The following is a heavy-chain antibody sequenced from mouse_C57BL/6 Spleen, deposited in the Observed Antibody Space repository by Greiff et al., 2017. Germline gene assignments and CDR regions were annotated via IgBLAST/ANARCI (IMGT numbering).Heavy chain of an antibody. V-gene: IGHV1-15*01. D-gene: IGHD1-1*01. CDR1: GYTFTDYE. Sequence: QVQLQQSGAELVRPGASVTLSCTASGYTFTDYEMHWVKQTPVHGLEWIGAIDPETGGTASNQKFKGKAILTADKSSSTAYRELRSLTSEDSAVYYGTRCPSYYYGRGGFDYWGQGTTLTVSA. CDR3: TRCPSYYYGRGGFDY. J-gene: IGHJ2*01. CDR2: IDPETGGT.